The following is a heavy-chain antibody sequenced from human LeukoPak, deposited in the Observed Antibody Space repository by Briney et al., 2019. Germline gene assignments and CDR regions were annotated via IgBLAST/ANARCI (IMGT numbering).Heavy chain of an antibody. CDR2: IRPNDGTT. J-gene: IGHJ5*02. CDR1: GLTFSNYG. CDR3: VRGQTSLDNWFDP. Sequence: GGSLRLSCEASGLTFSNYGMNWVRQAPGKGLEWISYIRPNDGTTHYADSVKGRFTISRDNAKNSLSLQMTSLRADDSAVYYCVRGQTSLDNWFDPWGLGTLVIVSS. V-gene: IGHV3-48*03.